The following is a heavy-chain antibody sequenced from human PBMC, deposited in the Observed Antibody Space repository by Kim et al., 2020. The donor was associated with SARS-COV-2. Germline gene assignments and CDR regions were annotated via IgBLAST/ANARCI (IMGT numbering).Heavy chain of an antibody. CDR2: INDRGNI. CDR3: ARVEGYGSGSPKYDS. V-gene: IGHV4-34*01. D-gene: IGHD3-10*01. CDR1: GGSFSGYY. J-gene: IGHJ4*02. Sequence: SETLSLTCAVYGGSFSGYYWSWIRQPPGKGLEWIGEINDRGNINYNPSLKSRVTISVDTSKNQFSLKVTSLTAADTAVYFCARVEGYGSGSPKYDSWGQGTLVTVSS.